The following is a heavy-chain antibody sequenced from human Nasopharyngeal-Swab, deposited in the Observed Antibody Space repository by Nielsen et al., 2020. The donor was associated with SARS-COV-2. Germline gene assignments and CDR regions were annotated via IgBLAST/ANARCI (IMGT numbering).Heavy chain of an antibody. V-gene: IGHV4-31*03. CDR1: GGSISSGGYY. D-gene: IGHD2-8*01. Sequence: LRLSCTVSGGSISSGGYYWSWIRQHPGKGLEWIGYIYYSGSTYYNPSLKSRVTISVDTSKNQFSLKLSSVTAADTAVYYCASGVPRYCTNGVCYIGWFDPWGQGTLVTVSS. CDR2: IYYSGST. J-gene: IGHJ5*02. CDR3: ASGVPRYCTNGVCYIGWFDP.